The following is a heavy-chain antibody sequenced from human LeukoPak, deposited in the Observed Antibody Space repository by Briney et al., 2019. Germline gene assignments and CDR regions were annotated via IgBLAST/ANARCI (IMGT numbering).Heavy chain of an antibody. Sequence: GGSLRLSCAASGFTFSDYYMSWIRQVPGKGLEWVSYISSSGSTIYYADSVKGRFTISRDNATNSLYLQRKSLEAEDTAVYYCAREGGNWGEGYFDYWGQGTLVTVSS. D-gene: IGHD7-27*01. CDR2: ISSSGSTI. CDR3: AREGGNWGEGYFDY. V-gene: IGHV3-11*01. J-gene: IGHJ4*02. CDR1: GFTFSDYY.